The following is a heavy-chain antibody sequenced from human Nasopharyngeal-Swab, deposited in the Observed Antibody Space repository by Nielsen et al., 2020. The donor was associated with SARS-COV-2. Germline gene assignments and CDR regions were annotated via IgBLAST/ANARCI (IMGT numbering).Heavy chain of an antibody. J-gene: IGHJ3*02. D-gene: IGHD3-3*01. CDR3: ARDVSRITIFGVVIEDAFDI. CDR2: MNPNSGNT. Sequence: ASVKVSCKASGYTFTSYDINWVRQATGQGLEWMGWMNPNSGNTGYAQKFQGRVTITRDTSASTAYMELSSLRSEDTAVYYCARDVSRITIFGVVIEDAFDIWGQGTMVTVSS. V-gene: IGHV1-8*01. CDR1: GYTFTSYD.